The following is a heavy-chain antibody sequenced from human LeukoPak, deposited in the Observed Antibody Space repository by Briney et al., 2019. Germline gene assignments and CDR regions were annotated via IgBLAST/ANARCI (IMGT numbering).Heavy chain of an antibody. Sequence: KPSETLSLTCTVSRGSITSGAFYWGWTRQPPGKELEWLGSIYYSVFYTGSTYYNPSLKSRVTMSVDTSKNLFSLKLSSVTAADTAIYYCVRQVQGAVKGNLMDVWGQGTTVTVSS. CDR1: RGSITSGAFY. D-gene: IGHD3-10*01. J-gene: IGHJ6*02. V-gene: IGHV4-39*01. CDR3: VRQVQGAVKGNLMDV. CDR2: IYYSVFYTGST.